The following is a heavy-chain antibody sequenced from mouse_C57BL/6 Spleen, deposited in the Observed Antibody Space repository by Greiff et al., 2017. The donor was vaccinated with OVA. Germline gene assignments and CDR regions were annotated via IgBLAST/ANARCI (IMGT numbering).Heavy chain of an antibody. V-gene: IGHV5-9-1*02. CDR3: TRYSNYGAYAMDY. D-gene: IGHD2-5*01. Sequence: DVHLVESGEGLVKPGGSLKLSCAASGFTFSSYAMSWVRQTPEKRLEWVAYISSGGDYIYYADTVKGRFTISRDNARNTLYLQMSSLKSEDTAMYYCTRYSNYGAYAMDYWGQGTSVTVSS. CDR2: ISSGGDYI. CDR1: GFTFSSYA. J-gene: IGHJ4*01.